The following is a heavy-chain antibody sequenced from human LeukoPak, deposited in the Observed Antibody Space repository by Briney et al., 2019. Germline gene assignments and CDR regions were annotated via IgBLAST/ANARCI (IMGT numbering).Heavy chain of an antibody. CDR3: ARGYISASYFDY. D-gene: IGHD5-24*01. J-gene: IGHJ4*02. CDR2: MNIDGTST. V-gene: IGHV3-74*01. CDR1: GFTPNKYW. Sequence: GGTLRLSCAASGFTPNKYWMNWVRQAAGKRLGGVSRMNIDGTSTSYADSVKGRFTISRDNARNKVYLQMNSLRVEDTAVYYCARGYISASYFDYWGQGTLVTVSS.